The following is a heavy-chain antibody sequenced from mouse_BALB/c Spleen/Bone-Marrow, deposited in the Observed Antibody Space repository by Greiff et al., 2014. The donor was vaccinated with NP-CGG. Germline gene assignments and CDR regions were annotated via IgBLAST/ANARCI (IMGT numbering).Heavy chain of an antibody. Sequence: QVQLQQSGAELVRPGTSVKVSCKGSGYAFTNYLIEWVKQRPGQGLEWIGVINSGSGGTKYNEKFKGKATLTADKSSSTAYMQLSSLTSGDSAVYFCARAITDAMDYWGQGTSVTVSS. CDR1: GYAFTNYL. V-gene: IGHV1-54*01. D-gene: IGHD2-4*01. CDR2: INSGSGGT. CDR3: ARAITDAMDY. J-gene: IGHJ4*01.